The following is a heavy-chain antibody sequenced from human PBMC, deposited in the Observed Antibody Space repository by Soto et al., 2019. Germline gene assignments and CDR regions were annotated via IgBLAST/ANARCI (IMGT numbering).Heavy chain of an antibody. CDR3: ARHSSGGDYYYYYGMDV. D-gene: IGHD6-19*01. CDR2: IIPIFGTA. J-gene: IGHJ6*02. CDR1: GGTFSSYA. V-gene: IGHV1-69*01. Sequence: QVQLVQSGAEVKKPGSSVKVSCKASGGTFSSYAISWVRQAPGQGLEWMGGIIPIFGTANYAQKFQGRVTITADESTSTAYMELSSLRSEDTAVYYCARHSSGGDYYYYYGMDVWGQGTTATVSS.